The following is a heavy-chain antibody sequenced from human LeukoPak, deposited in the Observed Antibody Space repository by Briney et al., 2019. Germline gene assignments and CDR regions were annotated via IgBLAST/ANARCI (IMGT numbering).Heavy chain of an antibody. CDR1: GGSISSGDYY. V-gene: IGHV4-30-4*01. CDR2: IYYSGST. J-gene: IGHJ4*02. D-gene: IGHD4-17*01. CDR3: ARERTYGDYSFDY. Sequence: PAETLSLTCTVSGGSISSGDYYWSWIRQPPGKGLEWIGYIYYSGSTYYNPSLKSRVTISVDTSKNQFSLKLSSVTAADTAVYYCARERTYGDYSFDYWGQGTLVTVSS.